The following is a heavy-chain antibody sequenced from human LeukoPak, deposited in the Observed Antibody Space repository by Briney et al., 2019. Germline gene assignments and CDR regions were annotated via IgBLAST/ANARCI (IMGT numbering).Heavy chain of an antibody. Sequence: PSQTLSLTCTVSGCSISSGTYYWGWLRQPPGKELEWVGRIYSSGSTYYNPSHKSRVTISVATSRNHFSLQLTSVTAADRAVSHCARGRWAAINYNRFAPSGEGSLVTVSS. CDR3: ARGRWAAINYNRFAP. D-gene: IGHD2-21*01. V-gene: IGHV4-61*02. J-gene: IGHJ5*02. CDR1: GCSISSGTYY. CDR2: IYSSGST.